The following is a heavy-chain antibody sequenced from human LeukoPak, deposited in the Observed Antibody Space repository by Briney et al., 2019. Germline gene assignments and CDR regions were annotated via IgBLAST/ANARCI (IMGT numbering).Heavy chain of an antibody. D-gene: IGHD3-3*01. V-gene: IGHV3-66*03. CDR3: AKDFWSTYYLDY. CDR1: GFTVYNNY. Sequence: PGGSLRLSCAASGFTVYNNYMIWIRQAPGRGLEWVSLIYSTGVTNYADSVKGRFTISRDNSKSTLFLQMNSLRAEDTAVYYCAKDFWSTYYLDYWGQGTLVTVSS. CDR2: IYSTGVT. J-gene: IGHJ4*02.